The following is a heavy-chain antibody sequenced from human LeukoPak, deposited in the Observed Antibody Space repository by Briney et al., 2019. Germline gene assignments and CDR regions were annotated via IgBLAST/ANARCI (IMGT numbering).Heavy chain of an antibody. CDR3: TKERRDGYNQNLDN. CDR2: IYPGGSET. V-gene: IGHV5-51*01. J-gene: IGHJ4*02. CDR1: GYNFSRYW. D-gene: IGHD5-24*01. Sequence: ESLKISCKGLGYNFSRYWNAGVRQSPGKCLEWMAIIYPGGSETRYEPSFQGQVTISADSSTSTAYLQWSSLRASDTAMYYCTKERRDGYNQNLDNWGKGNLVNDSS.